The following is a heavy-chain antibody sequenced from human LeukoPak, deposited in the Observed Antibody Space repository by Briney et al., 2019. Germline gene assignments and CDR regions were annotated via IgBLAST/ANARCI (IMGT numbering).Heavy chain of an antibody. CDR1: GYTFTRYY. CDR2: INPNSGGT. Sequence: GASVKVSCKASGYTFTRYYMHWVRQAPGQGLEWMGWINPNSGGTNYAQKFQGRVTLTRDTSISTAYMELSRLRSDDTAMYYCARNLWFGESTDAFNIWGQGTMVTVSS. D-gene: IGHD3-10*01. J-gene: IGHJ3*02. CDR3: ARNLWFGESTDAFNI. V-gene: IGHV1-2*02.